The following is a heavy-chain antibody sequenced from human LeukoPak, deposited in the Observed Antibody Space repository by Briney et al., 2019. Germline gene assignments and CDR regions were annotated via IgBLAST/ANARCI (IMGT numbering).Heavy chain of an antibody. D-gene: IGHD5-18*01. Sequence: SETLSLTCSVSGGSISSSSYYWGWIRQPPGKGLEWIGSIYYSGSTYYNPSLRSRVTISVDTSKNQFSLKLSPVTAADTAVYYCAGDSAIVTLFDYWGQGTLVTVSS. CDR3: AGDSAIVTLFDY. CDR1: GGSISSSSYY. CDR2: IYYSGST. J-gene: IGHJ4*02. V-gene: IGHV4-39*07.